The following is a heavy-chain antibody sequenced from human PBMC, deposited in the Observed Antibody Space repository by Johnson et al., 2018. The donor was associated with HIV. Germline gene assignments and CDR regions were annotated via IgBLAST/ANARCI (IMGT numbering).Heavy chain of an antibody. CDR1: GFTFDNFA. CDR3: AKDTTFSSSHAFDI. D-gene: IGHD6-6*01. J-gene: IGHJ3*02. Sequence: VQLVESGGGLVQPGGSLRLSCAVSGFTFDNFAMHWVRQAPGKGLEWVSSISWDSGTIGYADSVKGRFTISRDNAKISLYLQMDSLRAEDTALYYCAKDTTFSSSHAFDIWGQGTMVTVSS. V-gene: IGHV3-9*01. CDR2: ISWDSGTI.